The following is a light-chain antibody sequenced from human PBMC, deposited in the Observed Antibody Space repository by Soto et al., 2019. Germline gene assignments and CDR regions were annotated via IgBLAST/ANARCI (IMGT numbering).Light chain of an antibody. J-gene: IGLJ2*01. CDR1: SGSVSASNY. V-gene: IGLV8-61*01. CDR3: VLYLGSGISV. Sequence: QTVVNQEPSFAVSPGGTVTLTCGLSSGSVSASNYPSWYHQTPGQAPRTLIYSTNIRFSGVPDRLSGSILGNKAALTITGAQADDDGDYYCVLYLGSGISVFGGGTKLPVL. CDR2: STN.